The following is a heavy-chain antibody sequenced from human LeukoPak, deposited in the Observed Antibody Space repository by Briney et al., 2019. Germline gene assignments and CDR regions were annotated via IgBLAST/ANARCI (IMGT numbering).Heavy chain of an antibody. Sequence: PSETLSLTCTVSGGSISSYYWSWIRQPPGKGLEWIGYIYYSGSTNYNPSLKSRVTISVDTSKNQFSLKLSSVTAADTAVYYCARDSLEDGSGSYYPYNWFDPWGQGTLVTVSS. D-gene: IGHD3-10*01. J-gene: IGHJ5*02. CDR2: IYYSGST. V-gene: IGHV4-59*01. CDR1: GGSISSYY. CDR3: ARDSLEDGSGSYYPYNWFDP.